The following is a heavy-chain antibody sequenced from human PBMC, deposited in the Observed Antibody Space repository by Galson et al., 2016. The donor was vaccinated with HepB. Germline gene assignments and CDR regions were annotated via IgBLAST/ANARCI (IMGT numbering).Heavy chain of an antibody. Sequence: SLRLSCAASGLPFSDSYMSWIRQAPGKGLEWISYISNTGNTIYYADSVKGRFTISRDNAMNSVYLQMNTLRGEDTAVYYCATQLHLIIVPGTFDSWGQGTLVTVSS. CDR2: ISNTGNTI. CDR1: GLPFSDSY. D-gene: IGHD2/OR15-2a*01. CDR3: ATQLHLIIVPGTFDS. V-gene: IGHV3-11*01. J-gene: IGHJ4*02.